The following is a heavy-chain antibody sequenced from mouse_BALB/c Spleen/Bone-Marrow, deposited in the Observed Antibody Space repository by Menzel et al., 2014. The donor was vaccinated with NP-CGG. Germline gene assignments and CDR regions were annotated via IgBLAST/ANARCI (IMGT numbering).Heavy chain of an antibody. V-gene: IGHV7-3*02. Sequence: DVKLVESGGGLVQPGGSLRLSCATSGFTFTDYYMSWVRQPPGKALEWLGFIRNKANGYTTEYSASVKGRFTISRDNSQSSLYLQMNTLRAEDGAAYYCARDRAARATGYYFDYWGQGTTLTVSS. CDR2: IRNKANGYTT. CDR3: ARDRAARATGYYFDY. J-gene: IGHJ2*01. CDR1: GFTFTDYY. D-gene: IGHD3-1*01.